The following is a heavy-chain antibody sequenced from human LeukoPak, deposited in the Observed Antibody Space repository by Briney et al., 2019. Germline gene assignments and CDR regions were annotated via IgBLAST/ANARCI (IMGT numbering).Heavy chain of an antibody. D-gene: IGHD2-15*01. CDR3: ARDNSGYCSGGSCYHFDY. Sequence: SETLSLTCTVSGGSISSYYWSWIRQPPGKALEWIGYIYYSGTTNYGPSLKSRVTISVDTSKNQFSLKLSSVTAADTAVYYCARDNSGYCSGGSCYHFDYWGQGTLVTVSS. J-gene: IGHJ4*02. CDR2: IYYSGTT. V-gene: IGHV4-59*01. CDR1: GGSISSYY.